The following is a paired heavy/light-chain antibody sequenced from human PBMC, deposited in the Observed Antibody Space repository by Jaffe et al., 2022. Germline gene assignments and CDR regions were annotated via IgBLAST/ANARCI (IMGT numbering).Heavy chain of an antibody. J-gene: IGHJ3*02. CDR2: IYYSGST. D-gene: IGHD6-19*01. V-gene: IGHV4-59*01. CDR1: GGSISSYY. Sequence: QVQLQESGPGLVKPSETLSLTCTVSGGSISSYYWSWIRQPPGKGLEWIGYIYYSGSTNYNPSLKSRVTISVDTSKNQFSLKLSSVTAADTAVYYCARIPRPLHSSGWFFDAFDIWGQGTMVTVSS. CDR3: ARIPRPLHSSGWFFDAFDI.
Light chain of an antibody. CDR3: CSYAGSSTSNNYV. J-gene: IGLJ1*01. CDR2: EGS. Sequence: QSALTQPASVSGSPGQSITISCTGTSSDVGSYNLVSWYQQHPGKAPKLMIYEGSKRPSGVSNRFSGSKSGNTASLTISGLQAEDEADYYCCSYAGSSTSNNYVFGTGTKVTVL. V-gene: IGLV2-23*01. CDR1: SSDVGSYNL.